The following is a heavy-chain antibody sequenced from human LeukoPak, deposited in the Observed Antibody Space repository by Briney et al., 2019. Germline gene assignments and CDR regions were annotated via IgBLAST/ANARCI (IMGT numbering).Heavy chain of an antibody. Sequence: GGSLRLSCAASGFTFDDYAMHWVRQAPGKGLEWVSGISWNSGSIGYADSVKGRFTISRDNAKKSLYLQMNSLRAEDMALYYCAKDMKLGISDAFDIWGQGTMVTVSS. V-gene: IGHV3-9*03. CDR3: AKDMKLGISDAFDI. J-gene: IGHJ3*02. CDR2: ISWNSGSI. CDR1: GFTFDDYA. D-gene: IGHD7-27*01.